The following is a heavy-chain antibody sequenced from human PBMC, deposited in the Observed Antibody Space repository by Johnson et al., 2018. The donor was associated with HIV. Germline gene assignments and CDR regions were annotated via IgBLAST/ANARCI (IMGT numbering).Heavy chain of an antibody. CDR2: ISYDGSNK. D-gene: IGHD4-17*01. Sequence: QVQLVESGGGVVQPGRSLILSCAASGFTFSSYAMHWVRQAPGKGLEWVAVISYDGSNKYYADSVKGRFTISRDNAKNSLYLQMNSLRAEDTAVYYCARESTPWGADYVGYGFDIWGQGAMVAVSS. CDR1: GFTFSSYA. CDR3: ARESTPWGADYVGYGFDI. V-gene: IGHV3-30*04. J-gene: IGHJ3*02.